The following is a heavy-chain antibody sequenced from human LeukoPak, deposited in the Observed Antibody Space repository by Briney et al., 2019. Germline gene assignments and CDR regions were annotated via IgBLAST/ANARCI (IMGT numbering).Heavy chain of an antibody. Sequence: SETLSLTCAVSGYSISSGYYWGWIRQPPGKGMEWIGSTYHSGSTYYNPSLKSQVTISVVTSMNQSSLKLSSVTAADTAVYYCARGNFYGDYAYWGQGTLVTVSS. CDR3: ARGNFYGDYAY. D-gene: IGHD4-17*01. CDR2: TYHSGST. CDR1: GYSISSGYY. J-gene: IGHJ4*02. V-gene: IGHV4-38-2*01.